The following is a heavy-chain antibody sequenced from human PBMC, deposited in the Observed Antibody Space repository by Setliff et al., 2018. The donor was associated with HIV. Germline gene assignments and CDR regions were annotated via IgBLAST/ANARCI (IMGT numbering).Heavy chain of an antibody. D-gene: IGHD3-22*01. CDR1: GGSISSGGYS. Sequence: SETLSLTCAVSGGSISSGGYSWSWIRQPPGKGLEWIGYIYHSGSTYYNPSLKSRVTISVDTSKNQFSLKLSSVTAADTAVYYCAYDSSGYYRPNAFDIWGQGTMVTVSS. V-gene: IGHV4-30-2*01. CDR3: AYDSSGYYRPNAFDI. CDR2: IYHSGST. J-gene: IGHJ3*02.